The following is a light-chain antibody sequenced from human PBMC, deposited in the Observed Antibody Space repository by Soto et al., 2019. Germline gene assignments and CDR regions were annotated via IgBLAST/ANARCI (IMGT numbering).Light chain of an antibody. CDR1: QSISSS. CDR3: QQYNAYSPLT. Sequence: DIQMTQSPSTLSASVGDRVTITCRASQSISSSLAWYQQRPGEAPKLLIYRASSLENGVPPRFSGSGSGTEFSLTISGLQPDDFATYYCQQYNAYSPLTFGGGTKVEIK. J-gene: IGKJ4*01. CDR2: RAS. V-gene: IGKV1-5*03.